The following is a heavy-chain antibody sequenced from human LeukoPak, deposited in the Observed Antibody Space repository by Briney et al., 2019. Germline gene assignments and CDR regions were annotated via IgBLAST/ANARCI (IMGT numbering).Heavy chain of an antibody. J-gene: IGHJ2*01. CDR3: ARLSGSYFRPYWYFDL. CDR1: GYSFTSYW. D-gene: IGHD1-26*01. CDR2: IYPGDSDT. Sequence: GESLKISCKGSGYSFTSYWIGWVRQMPGKGLEWMGIIYPGDSDTRYSPSFQGQVTISADKSISTAYLQWSSLKASDTAMYYCARLSGSYFRPYWYFDLWGRGTLVTVSS. V-gene: IGHV5-51*01.